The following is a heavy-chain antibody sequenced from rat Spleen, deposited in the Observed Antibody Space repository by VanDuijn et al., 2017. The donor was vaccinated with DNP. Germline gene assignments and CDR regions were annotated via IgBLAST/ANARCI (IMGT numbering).Heavy chain of an antibody. CDR2: MWSGGST. D-gene: IGHD4-3*01. J-gene: IGHJ2*01. Sequence: EVQLKESGPGLVQPSQTLSLTCTVSGFSLTDYSVHWVRQPPGKGLEWMGVMWSGGSTAYNSALKSRLSNSRDTSKSQVFLKMNSRQTEDTAIYYCTRGREFDYWGQGVMVTVSS. CDR1: GFSLTDYS. CDR3: TRGREFDY. V-gene: IGHV2S63*01.